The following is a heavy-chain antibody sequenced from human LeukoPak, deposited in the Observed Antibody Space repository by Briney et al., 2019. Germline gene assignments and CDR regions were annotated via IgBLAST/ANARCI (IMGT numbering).Heavy chain of an antibody. CDR2: ISWNSGSI. CDR1: GFTFEDYE. D-gene: IGHD3-16*01. J-gene: IGHJ4*02. V-gene: IGHV3-9*03. Sequence: GGSLRLSCAASGFTFEDYEMHWVRQAPGKGLEWVSGISWNSGSIGYADSVKGRFTISRDNAKSSLYLQMNSLKTEDMALYYCSNLGTFWGQGTLVTVSS. CDR3: SNLGTF.